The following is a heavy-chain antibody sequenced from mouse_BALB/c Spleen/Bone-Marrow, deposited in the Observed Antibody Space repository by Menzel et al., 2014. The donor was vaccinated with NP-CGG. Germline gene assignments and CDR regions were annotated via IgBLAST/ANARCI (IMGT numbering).Heavy chain of an antibody. J-gene: IGHJ4*01. CDR2: IYPGDGDT. CDR3: ARGDGNYPFYATDY. D-gene: IGHD2-1*01. V-gene: IGHV1-80*01. CDR1: GYAFSSYW. Sequence: VQLQQSGAELVRPGSSVKISCKASGYAFSSYWMNWVKQRPGQGLEWIGQIYPGDGDTNYNGKFKGKATLTADKSSSTAYMQLSSLTSEDSAVYFCARGDGNYPFYATDYWGQGTSVTVSS.